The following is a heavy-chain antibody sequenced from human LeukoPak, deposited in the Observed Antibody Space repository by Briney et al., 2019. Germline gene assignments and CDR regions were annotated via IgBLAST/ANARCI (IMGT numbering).Heavy chain of an antibody. CDR3: AREPDSSGYYYAYYFDY. D-gene: IGHD3-22*01. Sequence: GGSLRLSCAASGFTVSSNYMSWVRQAPGKGLEWVSVIYSGGSTYYADSVKGRFTISRDNSKNTLYLQMNSLRAEDTAVYYCAREPDSSGYYYAYYFDYWGQGTLVTVSS. V-gene: IGHV3-66*01. CDR1: GFTVSSNY. CDR2: IYSGGST. J-gene: IGHJ4*02.